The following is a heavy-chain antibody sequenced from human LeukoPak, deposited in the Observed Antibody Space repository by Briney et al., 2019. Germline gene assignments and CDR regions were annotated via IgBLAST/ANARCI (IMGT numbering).Heavy chain of an antibody. CDR2: INPNSGGT. Sequence: ASVTLSCTASGSTFIVKYMHWVRQAPGQGLEWMGWINPNSGGTNYAPEFQGRVIMTRDTSISTAYMEMRRLRSDDTAVYYCAITSWATLNAFDIWGQGTVVTVSP. CDR3: AITSWATLNAFDI. CDR1: GSTFIVKY. J-gene: IGHJ3*02. D-gene: IGHD5-12*01. V-gene: IGHV1-2*02.